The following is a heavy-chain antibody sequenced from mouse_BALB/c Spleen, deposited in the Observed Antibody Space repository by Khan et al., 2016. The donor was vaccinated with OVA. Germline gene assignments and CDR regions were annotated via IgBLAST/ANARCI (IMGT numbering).Heavy chain of an antibody. J-gene: IGHJ2*01. Sequence: EVQLQESGPGLVKPSQSLSLTCTVTGYSITSDYAWHWIRQFPGNKLEWMGYISYSGRTSYNPSLKSRISITRKPSKNQFFLQLNSVTTEETATYYCARSVTITTVVATDFDYWGQGTTLTVSS. CDR3: ARSVTITTVVATDFDY. D-gene: IGHD1-1*01. CDR1: GYSITSDYA. V-gene: IGHV3-2*02. CDR2: ISYSGRT.